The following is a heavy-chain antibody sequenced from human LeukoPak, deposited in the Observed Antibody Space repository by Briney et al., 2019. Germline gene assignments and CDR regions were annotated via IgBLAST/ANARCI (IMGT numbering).Heavy chain of an antibody. Sequence: PGGSLRLSCAASGFAFSSYEMNWVRQAPGKGLEWVSYISSSGSTIYYADSVKGRFTISRDNAKNSLYLQMNSLRAEDTAVYYCAREIITMAGTIDYWGQGTLVTVSS. CDR3: AREIITMAGTIDY. V-gene: IGHV3-48*03. CDR1: GFAFSSYE. CDR2: ISSSGSTI. D-gene: IGHD6-19*01. J-gene: IGHJ4*02.